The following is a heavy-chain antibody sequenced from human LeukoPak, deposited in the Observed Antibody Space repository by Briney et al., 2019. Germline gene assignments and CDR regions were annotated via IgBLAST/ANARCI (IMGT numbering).Heavy chain of an antibody. V-gene: IGHV3-33*01. CDR2: IWYDGSNK. Sequence: PGGSLRLSCAASGFTFSSYGMHWVRQAPGKGLEWVAVIWYDGSNKYYADSVKGRFTISRDNSKNTLYLQMNSLRVEDTAVYYCARGVVDYGFDYWGQGTLVTVSS. CDR1: GFTFSSYG. J-gene: IGHJ4*02. CDR3: ARGVVDYGFDY. D-gene: IGHD4-17*01.